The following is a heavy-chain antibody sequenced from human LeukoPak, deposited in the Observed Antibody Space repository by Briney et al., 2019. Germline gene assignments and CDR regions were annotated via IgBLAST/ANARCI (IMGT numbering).Heavy chain of an antibody. D-gene: IGHD3-10*01. CDR1: GASISNYY. J-gene: IGHJ5*02. CDR3: ARDQYHGSGTYAWFDP. Sequence: SETLPLTCTVSGASISNYYWSWIRQPPGKKLEWIAYISFSGSNNYNPSFKPRVTTSLDTSKNQFSLKLSSVTAADTAVYYCARDQYHGSGTYAWFDPWGQGTLVTVSS. V-gene: IGHV4-59*01. CDR2: ISFSGSN.